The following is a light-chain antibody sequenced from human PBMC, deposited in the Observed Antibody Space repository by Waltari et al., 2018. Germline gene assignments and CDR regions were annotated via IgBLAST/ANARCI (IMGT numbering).Light chain of an antibody. CDR3: QQYDSSPLT. Sequence: EIVLTQSPGTLSLSPGEGATLSCRTSQTIRTTYLAWYQQKPGQAPTLLIYGTFTRATGIPDRFTGSGSGTHFSLTISSLEPEDFATYYCQQYDSSPLTFGGGTKVEIK. V-gene: IGKV3-20*01. CDR1: QTIRTTY. J-gene: IGKJ4*01. CDR2: GTF.